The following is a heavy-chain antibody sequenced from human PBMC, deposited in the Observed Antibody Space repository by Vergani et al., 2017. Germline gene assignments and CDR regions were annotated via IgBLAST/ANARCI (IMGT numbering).Heavy chain of an antibody. Sequence: EVQLVESGGGLVQPGGSLRLSCAASGFTVSSNYMSWVRQAPGKGLEWVSVIYSGGSTYYADSVKGRFTISRDNSKNTLYLQMNSLRAEDTAVYYCAREGRGYSGPNSDYYYYYGMDVWGQGTTVTVSS. J-gene: IGHJ6*02. V-gene: IGHV3-66*01. CDR3: AREGRGYSGPNSDYYYYYGMDV. D-gene: IGHD5-12*01. CDR1: GFTVSSNY. CDR2: IYSGGST.